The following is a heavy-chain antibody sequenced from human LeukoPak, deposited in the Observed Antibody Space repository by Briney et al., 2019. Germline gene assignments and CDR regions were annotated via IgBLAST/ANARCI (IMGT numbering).Heavy chain of an antibody. D-gene: IGHD2-15*01. CDR3: ARAGYCGDGGCRGGSAFDV. Sequence: ASMKVSCKTSGHTFSNYDIYWVRQAPGQGLECMGWISAYNGDTRYAQILQGRFTVTTDTSTSTAYMELRSLTSDDTAVYYCARAGYCGDGGCRGGSAFDVWGQGTMVSVSS. J-gene: IGHJ3*01. V-gene: IGHV1-18*01. CDR1: GHTFSNYD. CDR2: ISAYNGDT.